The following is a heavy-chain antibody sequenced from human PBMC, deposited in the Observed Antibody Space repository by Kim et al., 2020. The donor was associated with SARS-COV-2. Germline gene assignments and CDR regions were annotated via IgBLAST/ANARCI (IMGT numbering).Heavy chain of an antibody. CDR3: ASLRTDSSGYYYYYGMDV. Sequence: KSRVTISVDTSKNQFSLKLSSVTAADTAVYYCASLRTDSSGYYYYYGMDVWGQGTTVTVSS. J-gene: IGHJ6*02. D-gene: IGHD3-22*01. V-gene: IGHV4-59*01.